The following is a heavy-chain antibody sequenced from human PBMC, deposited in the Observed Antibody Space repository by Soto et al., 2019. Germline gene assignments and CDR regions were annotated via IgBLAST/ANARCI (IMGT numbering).Heavy chain of an antibody. CDR1: GGSMSSHY. D-gene: IGHD3-16*01. V-gene: IGHV4-59*11. CDR2: ISYSGST. CDR3: ARADPDASVGY. Sequence: LSLTCTVSGGSMSSHYWTWLRQPPGKGLEWIGYISYSGSTYYNPSLKSRVTISADTSRNQFSLKLSSVIAADTAVYYCARADPDASVGYWGQGTLVTVSS. J-gene: IGHJ4*02.